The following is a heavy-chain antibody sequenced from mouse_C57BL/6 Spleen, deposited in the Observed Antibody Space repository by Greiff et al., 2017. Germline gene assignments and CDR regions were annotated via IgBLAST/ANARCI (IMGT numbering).Heavy chain of an antibody. CDR3: AAGPSYWYFDV. V-gene: IGHV1-52*01. D-gene: IGHD3-3*01. CDR2: IDPSDSET. Sequence: QVQLQQSGAELVRPGSSVKLSCKASGYTFTSYWMHWVKQRPIQGLEWIGNIDPSDSETHYNQKFKDKATLTVDKSSSTAYMQLSSLTSEDSAVYYCAAGPSYWYFDVWGTGTTVTVSS. J-gene: IGHJ1*03. CDR1: GYTFTSYW.